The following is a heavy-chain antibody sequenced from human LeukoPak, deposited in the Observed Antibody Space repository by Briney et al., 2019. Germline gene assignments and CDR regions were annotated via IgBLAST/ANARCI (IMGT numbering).Heavy chain of an antibody. CDR3: ARVDGSCSGGSCPSGNWFDP. V-gene: IGHV4-59*08. CDR1: GGSISSYY. Sequence: SETLSLTCTVSGGSISSYYWSGIRQPPGKGLEWIGYIYYSGSTNYNPSLKSRVIISVDTSKNQFSLKLNSVTAADTAVYYCARVDGSCSGGSCPSGNWFDPWGQGTLVTVSS. CDR2: IYYSGST. D-gene: IGHD2-15*01. J-gene: IGHJ5*02.